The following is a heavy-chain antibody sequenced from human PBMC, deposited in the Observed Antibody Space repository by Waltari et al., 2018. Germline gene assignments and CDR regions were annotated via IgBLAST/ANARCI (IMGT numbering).Heavy chain of an antibody. D-gene: IGHD4-17*01. V-gene: IGHV4-39*07. CDR2: IYYSGST. Sequence: QLQLQESGPGLVKPSETLSLNCTFSGCSISSIRYYWGWFRQPPGKGLEWIGSIYYSGSTYYNPSLKSRVTISVDTSKNQFSLKLSSVTAADTAVYYCARDSYGDYFYWGQGTLVTVSS. CDR1: GCSISSIRYY. CDR3: ARDSYGDYFY. J-gene: IGHJ4*02.